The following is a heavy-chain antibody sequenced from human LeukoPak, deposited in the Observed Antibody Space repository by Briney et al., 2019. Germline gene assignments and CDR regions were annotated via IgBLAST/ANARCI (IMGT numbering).Heavy chain of an antibody. V-gene: IGHV1-18*01. J-gene: IGHJ4*02. CDR1: GYTFTSYA. CDR3: ARDHGYTYGPLYFDY. CDR2: ISAYNGNT. D-gene: IGHD5-18*01. Sequence: ASVKVSRKASGYTFTSYAFSWVQQAPGQGLEWMGWISAYNGNTNYAQKLQGRVTMTTDTSTSTAYMELRSLRSDDTAVYYCARDHGYTYGPLYFDYWGQGTLVTVSS.